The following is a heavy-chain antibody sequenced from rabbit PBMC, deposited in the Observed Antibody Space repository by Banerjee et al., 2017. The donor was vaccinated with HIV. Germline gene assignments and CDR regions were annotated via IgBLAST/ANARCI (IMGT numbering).Heavy chain of an antibody. Sequence: QSLEESGGDLVKPGASLTLTCTASGFSFSSGYDMCWVRQAPGKGLEWIGYIYTGSGSTYYASWAKGRFTISKTSSTTVTLQMTSLTAADTATYFCARAGAGAYGYVEHFNLWGPGTLVTVS. J-gene: IGHJ4*01. CDR1: GFSFSSGYD. CDR2: IYTGSGST. V-gene: IGHV1S40*01. D-gene: IGHD6-1*01. CDR3: ARAGAGAYGYVEHFNL.